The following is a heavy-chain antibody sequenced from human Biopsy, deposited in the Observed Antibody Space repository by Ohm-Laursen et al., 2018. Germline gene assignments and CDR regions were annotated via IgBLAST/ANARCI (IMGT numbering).Heavy chain of an antibody. CDR3: ARQVDFWSGYVDY. J-gene: IGHJ4*02. Sequence: PSETLSLTCAVSGGSISDSTYHWGWIRQSPGKGLEWIGNIYYSGNTDYSTSLKSRVTISVDTSNNQFSLKLRSVTAADTAVYYCARQVDFWSGYVDYWGQGTLVAVSS. CDR2: IYYSGNT. CDR1: GGSISDSTYH. V-gene: IGHV4-39*01. D-gene: IGHD3-3*01.